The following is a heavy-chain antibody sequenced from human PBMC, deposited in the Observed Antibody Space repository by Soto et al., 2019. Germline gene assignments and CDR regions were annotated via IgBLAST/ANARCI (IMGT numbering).Heavy chain of an antibody. CDR3: AGGPGIGFDY. Sequence: QVHLVQSGPEVNKPGSSVNVSCKASGGTFNSYAISWVRQAPGQGLEWMGGVIPIFHTPFYAQKFQDRLTITAADSTTTAYMEMTSLTSEDTVIYYCAGGPGIGFDYWGQGTVVNVSS. CDR2: VIPIFHTP. CDR1: GGTFNSYA. J-gene: IGHJ4*02. V-gene: IGHV1-69*01.